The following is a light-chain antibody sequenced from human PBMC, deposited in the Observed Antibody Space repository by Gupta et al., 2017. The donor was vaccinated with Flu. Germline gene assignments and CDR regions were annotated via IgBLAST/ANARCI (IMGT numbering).Light chain of an antibody. CDR2: EVS. J-gene: IGLJ1*01. CDR3: SSYTTAATLV. V-gene: IGLV2-14*01. Sequence: RGDIGDYKYVSWYQQYPGKAPKLVIYEVSYRPSQVSSRFSGSKSGNTASLTISGLRAEDEADYYCSSYTTAATLVFGSGTTVTVV. CDR1: RGDIGDYKY.